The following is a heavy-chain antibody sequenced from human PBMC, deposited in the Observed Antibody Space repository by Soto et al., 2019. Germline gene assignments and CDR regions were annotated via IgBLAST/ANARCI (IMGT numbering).Heavy chain of an antibody. CDR3: ARGVSFATVTTSGY. Sequence: GASVKVSCRASGYRLSGYYMHWVRHAPGQGREWLGWINPNSGGTKYAQKFHGRITMTRDTSTRTAYRELSSLRPEDTAVYYGARGVSFATVTTSGYWGQGSLVTVSA. CDR1: GYRLSGYY. D-gene: IGHD4-17*01. CDR2: INPNSGGT. V-gene: IGHV1-2*02. J-gene: IGHJ4*02.